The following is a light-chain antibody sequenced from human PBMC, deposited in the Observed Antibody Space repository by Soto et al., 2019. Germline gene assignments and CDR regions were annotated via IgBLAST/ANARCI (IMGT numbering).Light chain of an antibody. CDR1: QSVSDN. CDR2: GAS. CDR3: QQYRTSPPMYT. V-gene: IGKV3-20*01. Sequence: EILMTQSPVTLSVSPGERVTLSCRASQSVSDNLAWYQQKPGQAPSLLIYGASNRATGIPDRFSGSGSGTDFTLTISRLEPEDFAVYYCQQYRTSPPMYTFGQGTKVDIK. J-gene: IGKJ2*01.